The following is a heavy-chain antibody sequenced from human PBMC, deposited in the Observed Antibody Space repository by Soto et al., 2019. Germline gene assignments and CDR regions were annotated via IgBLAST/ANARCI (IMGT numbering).Heavy chain of an antibody. V-gene: IGHV3-23*01. Sequence: PGGSLRLSCVASGFTFTNYAMNWVRQAPGKGLEWVSTITGGGGGRTNYADSVKGRFTISRDNSKNTLYLQMNSLRAEDTAVYYCARDKLKRTTVTTMFFAYRGQGTLVTVSS. CDR2: ITGGGGGRT. D-gene: IGHD4-17*01. CDR1: GFTFTNYA. CDR3: ARDKLKRTTVTTMFFAY. J-gene: IGHJ4*02.